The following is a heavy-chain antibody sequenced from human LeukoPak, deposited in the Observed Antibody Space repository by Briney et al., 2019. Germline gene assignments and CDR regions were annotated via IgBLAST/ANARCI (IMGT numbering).Heavy chain of an antibody. Sequence: SQTLSLTCTVSGGSISSYYWSWIRQPPGKGLEWIGYIYYSGSTNYNPSLTSRVTISVDTSKNQFSLKLSSVTAADTAVYYCARGGASRYYYYYMDVWGKGTTVTVSS. CDR3: ARGGASRYYYYYMDV. CDR2: IYYSGST. J-gene: IGHJ6*03. D-gene: IGHD1-26*01. CDR1: GGSISSYY. V-gene: IGHV4-59*01.